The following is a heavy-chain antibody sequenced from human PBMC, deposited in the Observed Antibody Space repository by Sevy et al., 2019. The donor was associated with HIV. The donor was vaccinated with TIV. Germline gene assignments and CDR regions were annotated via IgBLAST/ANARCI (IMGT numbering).Heavy chain of an antibody. J-gene: IGHJ4*02. CDR3: ARDSDIVVAPFLGY. CDR1: GFTFSSYW. V-gene: IGHV3-7*01. Sequence: GGSLRLSCAASGFTFSSYWMSWVRQAPGKGLEWVANIKQDGSEKYYVDSVKGRFTISRDNAKNSLYLQMNSLRVEDTAVYYCARDSDIVVAPFLGYWGQGTLVTVSS. D-gene: IGHD2-2*01. CDR2: IKQDGSEK.